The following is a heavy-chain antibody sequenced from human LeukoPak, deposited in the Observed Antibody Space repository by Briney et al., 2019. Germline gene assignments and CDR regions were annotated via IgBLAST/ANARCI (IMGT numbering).Heavy chain of an antibody. CDR2: ISSSSTI. Sequence: GGSLRLSCAASGFTFSSYSMNWVRQAPGKGLEWVSYISSSSTIYYADSVKGRFTISRDNAKNSLYLQMNSLRDEDTAVYYCALLSSGSSIFDYWGQGTLVTVSS. J-gene: IGHJ4*02. V-gene: IGHV3-48*02. CDR1: GFTFSSYS. D-gene: IGHD1-26*01. CDR3: ALLSSGSSIFDY.